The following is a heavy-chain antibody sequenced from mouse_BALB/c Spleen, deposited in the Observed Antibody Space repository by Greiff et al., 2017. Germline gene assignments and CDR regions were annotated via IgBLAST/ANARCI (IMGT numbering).Heavy chain of an antibody. CDR1: GYTFTSYY. Sequence: QVQLQQSGAELVKPGASVKLSCKASGYTFTSYYMYWVKQRPGQGLEWIGEINPSNGGTNFNEKFKSKATLTVDKSSSTAYMQLSSLTSEDSAVYYCTSSDGYNYAMDYWGQGTSVTVSS. CDR2: INPSNGGT. V-gene: IGHV1S81*02. D-gene: IGHD2-3*01. CDR3: TSSDGYNYAMDY. J-gene: IGHJ4*01.